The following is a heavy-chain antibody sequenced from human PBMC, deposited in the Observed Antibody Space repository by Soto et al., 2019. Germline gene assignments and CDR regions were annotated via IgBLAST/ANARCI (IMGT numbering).Heavy chain of an antibody. CDR3: ARDRSPLSYSGYDACDY. V-gene: IGHV3-7*01. Sequence: GGSLRLSCAASGFTFSSYWMSWVRQAPGKGLEWVANIKQDGSEKYYVDSVKGRFTISRDNAKNSLYLQMNSLRAEDTAVYYCARDRSPLSYSGYDACDYWGQGTLVTVSS. D-gene: IGHD5-12*01. CDR2: IKQDGSEK. CDR1: GFTFSSYW. J-gene: IGHJ4*02.